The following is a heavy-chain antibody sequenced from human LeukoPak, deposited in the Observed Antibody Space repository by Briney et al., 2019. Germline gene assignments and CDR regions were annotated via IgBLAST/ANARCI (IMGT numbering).Heavy chain of an antibody. CDR2: IGSDEKT. Sequence: GGSLRLSCAASGFGISGFAMTWVRQAPGKGLEWVSSIGSDEKTLYSESARGRFAISRDNFQHMVFLEMNTLRAEDTAVYYCAGDLHYYVAMDVWGQGTTVTVSS. D-gene: IGHD3-10*02. CDR3: AGDLHYYVAMDV. V-gene: IGHV3-23*01. CDR1: GFGISGFA. J-gene: IGHJ6*02.